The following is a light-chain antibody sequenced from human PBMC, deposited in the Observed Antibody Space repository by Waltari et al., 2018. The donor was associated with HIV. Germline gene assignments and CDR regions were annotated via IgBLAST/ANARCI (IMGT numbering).Light chain of an antibody. Sequence: QSLLTQPPSASGTPGQRVSISCSRTSSDIGHGTIHWYQQVPGTAPKPPVYDDAQRASGVPDRISGYRSGTSASLVIGGLQREDEADYYWASWDGRLSWNGRRSGSVVFGGGTKMTVL. CDR2: DDA. CDR1: SSDIGHGT. V-gene: IGLV1-44*01. CDR3: ASWDGRLSWNGRRSGSVV. J-gene: IGLJ2*01.